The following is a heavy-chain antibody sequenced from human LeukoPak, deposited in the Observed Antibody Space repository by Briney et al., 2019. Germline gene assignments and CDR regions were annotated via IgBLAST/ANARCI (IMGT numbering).Heavy chain of an antibody. D-gene: IGHD2-21*02. CDR3: ASIPGMSSGGDILLDY. J-gene: IGHJ4*02. CDR1: GGSFSGYY. V-gene: IGHV4-34*01. CDR2: INHSGIT. Sequence: NTSETLSLTCAVYGGSFSGYYWIWIRHPPGKGLEWIGDINHSGITNYNPSLKSRVTISLDTSKNQFSLQLSSVTAADTAVYYCASIPGMSSGGDILLDYWGQGTLVTVSS.